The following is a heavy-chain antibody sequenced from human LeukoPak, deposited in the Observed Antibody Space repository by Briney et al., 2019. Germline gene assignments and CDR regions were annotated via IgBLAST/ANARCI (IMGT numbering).Heavy chain of an antibody. J-gene: IGHJ6*03. D-gene: IGHD4-11*01. CDR3: ARGTVTTKNYYYYMDV. Sequence: GGSLRLSCAASGFTFDDYGMSWVRQAPGKGLEWVSGINWNGGSTGYAASVKGRFTISRDNAKNSLYLQMNSLRAEDTALYYCARGTVTTKNYYYYMDVWGKGTTVTVSS. V-gene: IGHV3-20*04. CDR1: GFTFDDYG. CDR2: INWNGGST.